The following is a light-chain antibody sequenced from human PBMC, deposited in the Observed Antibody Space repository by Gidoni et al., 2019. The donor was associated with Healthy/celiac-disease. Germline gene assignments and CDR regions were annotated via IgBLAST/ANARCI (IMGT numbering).Light chain of an antibody. CDR1: QSVLYSANNKNY. CDR2: WAS. J-gene: IGKJ3*01. V-gene: IGKV4-1*01. Sequence: DIVLAQSLDSLDVSLGERATINCKSSQSVLYSANNKNYLAWYQHKPGQPPKLLIYWASTRESGVPDRFSGSGSGTDFTLTISSLQAEDVAVYYCRQYSTPPLTFGPRPKVDIQ. CDR3: RQYSTPPLT.